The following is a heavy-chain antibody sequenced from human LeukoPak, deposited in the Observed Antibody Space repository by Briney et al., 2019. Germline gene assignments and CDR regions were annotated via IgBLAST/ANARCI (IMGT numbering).Heavy chain of an antibody. CDR1: GGSISSSSYY. J-gene: IGHJ4*02. D-gene: IGHD3-16*02. CDR3: ARFVWGSYRYGHY. V-gene: IGHV4-39*01. CDR2: IYYSGST. Sequence: SETLSLTCTVSGGSISSSSYYWGWIRQPPGKGLEWIGSIYYSGSTYYNPSLRDRVTISVDTSNNQFSLELSSVTAADTAVYYCARFVWGSYRYGHYWGQGTLVTVSS.